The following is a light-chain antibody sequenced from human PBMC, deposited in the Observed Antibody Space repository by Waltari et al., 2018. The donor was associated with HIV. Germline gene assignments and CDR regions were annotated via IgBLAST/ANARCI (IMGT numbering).Light chain of an antibody. CDR3: QAWDNSGGGL. J-gene: IGLJ2*01. V-gene: IGLV3-1*01. CDR2: EDS. CDR1: KLGDKY. Sequence: SYALTQSPSVSVSPGQTAIITCSGDKLGDKYAYWYQQKPGQSPVLVVYEDSKRPSGIPERFSGSSSGNTATLTISGTQAMDEADYFCQAWDNSGGGLFGGGTKLTVL.